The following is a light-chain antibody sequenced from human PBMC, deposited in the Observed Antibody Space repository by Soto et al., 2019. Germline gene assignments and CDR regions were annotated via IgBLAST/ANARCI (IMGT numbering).Light chain of an antibody. V-gene: IGKV3-11*01. CDR3: QQRSDWPLT. J-gene: IGKJ5*01. CDR2: GAS. CDR1: QSVSSY. Sequence: EIVLTQSPATLSLSPGARATLSCRASQSVSSYLAWYQHKPGQAPRLLIYGASNRATGIPARFSGSGSGTDFTLTISSLEPEDFAVYYCQQRSDWPLTFGQGTRLEIK.